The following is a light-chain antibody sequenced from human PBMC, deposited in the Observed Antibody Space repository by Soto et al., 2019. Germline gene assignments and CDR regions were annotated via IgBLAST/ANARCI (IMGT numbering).Light chain of an antibody. CDR3: QQYDSYSWT. Sequence: DIQMTQSPSTLPVSLGDRVTITWRASQSISNWLAWYQQKPGTAPKLLIYDASSLDRGVPSRFSGSGSGTELTLTISSLQTDDFATYYCQQYDSYSWTFGQGTKVDIK. V-gene: IGKV1-5*01. J-gene: IGKJ1*01. CDR2: DAS. CDR1: QSISNW.